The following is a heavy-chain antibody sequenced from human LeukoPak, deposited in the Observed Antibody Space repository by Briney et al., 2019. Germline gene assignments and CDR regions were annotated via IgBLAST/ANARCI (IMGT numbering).Heavy chain of an antibody. CDR3: ARGGYFGYCSGGSCPDAFDI. Sequence: ASVKVSCKASGYTFTSYGISWVRQAPGQGLEWMGWISAYNGNTNYAQKLQGRVTMTTDTSTSTAYMELRRLRSDDTAVYYCARGGYFGYCSGGSCPDAFDIWGQGTMVTVSS. V-gene: IGHV1-18*01. CDR2: ISAYNGNT. CDR1: GYTFTSYG. J-gene: IGHJ3*02. D-gene: IGHD2-15*01.